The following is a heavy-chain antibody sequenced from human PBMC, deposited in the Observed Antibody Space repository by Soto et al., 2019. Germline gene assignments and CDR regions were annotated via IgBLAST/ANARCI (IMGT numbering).Heavy chain of an antibody. Sequence: ASVKVSCKASGYTFPRYAMNWVRQAPGQSPEWMGWINPNSGGTNYAQKFQGWVTMTRDTSISTAYMELSRLRSDDTAVYYCARDRYYDFWSGYFGYYYGMDVWGQGTTVTVSS. CDR1: GYTFPRYA. D-gene: IGHD3-3*01. J-gene: IGHJ6*02. CDR3: ARDRYYDFWSGYFGYYYGMDV. V-gene: IGHV1-2*04. CDR2: INPNSGGT.